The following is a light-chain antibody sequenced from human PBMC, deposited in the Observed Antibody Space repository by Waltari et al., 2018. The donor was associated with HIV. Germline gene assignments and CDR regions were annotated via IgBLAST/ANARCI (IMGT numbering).Light chain of an antibody. CDR2: WAS. V-gene: IGKV4-1*01. Sequence: DIVMIQSPDSLAVSLGERGTTNRKTSQSVLYSSNNKNYLAWYQHKPGQPPKLLIYWASTRESGVPDRFSGSGSGTDFTLTISSLQAEDVAVYYCHQSYSTPYTFGQGTKLEIK. J-gene: IGKJ2*01. CDR3: HQSYSTPYT. CDR1: QSVLYSSNNKNY.